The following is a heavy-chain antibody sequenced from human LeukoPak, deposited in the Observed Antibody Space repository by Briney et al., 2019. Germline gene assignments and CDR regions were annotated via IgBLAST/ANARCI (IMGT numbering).Heavy chain of an antibody. Sequence: PGRSLRLSCAASGFTFDDYAMHWVRQAPGKGLEWVSGISWNSGSRGYADSVKGRFTISRDNSKNTLYLQMNSLRAEDTAVYYCAREGYSYGYMAFDIWGQGTMVTVSS. CDR1: GFTFDDYA. V-gene: IGHV3-9*01. CDR2: ISWNSGSR. J-gene: IGHJ3*02. CDR3: AREGYSYGYMAFDI. D-gene: IGHD5-18*01.